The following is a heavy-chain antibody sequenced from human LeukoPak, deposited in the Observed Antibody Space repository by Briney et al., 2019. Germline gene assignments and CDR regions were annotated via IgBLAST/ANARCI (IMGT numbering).Heavy chain of an antibody. J-gene: IGHJ4*02. CDR3: ARDLRIAVAGSGFF. V-gene: IGHV1-18*01. Sequence: GASVKVSCKASGYTFTSYGISWVRQAPGQGLEWMGWISAYNGNTNYAQKLQGRVTMTTDTSTSTAYMELRSLRSDDTAVYYCARDLRIAVAGSGFFWGQGTLVTVSS. CDR1: GYTFTSYG. CDR2: ISAYNGNT. D-gene: IGHD6-19*01.